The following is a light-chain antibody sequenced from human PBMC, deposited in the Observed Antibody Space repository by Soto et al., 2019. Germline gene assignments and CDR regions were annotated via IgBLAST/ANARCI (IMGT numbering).Light chain of an antibody. CDR2: AAS. CDR3: QQYYSYPRT. J-gene: IGKJ1*01. CDR1: QGIKNW. V-gene: IGKV1-12*01. Sequence: DIQMTQSPSYVSASVGDRFTITCRASQGIKNWLAWYQQKPGKAPNLLIYAASTLQSGVPSRFSGSGSGTDFTLTISCLQSEDFATYYCQQYYSYPRTFGQGTKVDIK.